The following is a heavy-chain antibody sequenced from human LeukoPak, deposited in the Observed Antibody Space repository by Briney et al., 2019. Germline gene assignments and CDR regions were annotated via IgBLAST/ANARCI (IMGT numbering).Heavy chain of an antibody. CDR2: ISWNGGSI. CDR1: GFTFDDYA. J-gene: IGHJ4*02. CDR3: AKDMGSSGWYFSVDY. V-gene: IGHV3-9*03. Sequence: PGGSLRLSCAASGFTFDDYAMHWGRQAPGKGLEWVSGISWNGGSIGYADSVKGRFTISRDNAKNSLYLQMNSLRAEDMALYYCAKDMGSSGWYFSVDYWGQGTLVTVSS. D-gene: IGHD6-19*01.